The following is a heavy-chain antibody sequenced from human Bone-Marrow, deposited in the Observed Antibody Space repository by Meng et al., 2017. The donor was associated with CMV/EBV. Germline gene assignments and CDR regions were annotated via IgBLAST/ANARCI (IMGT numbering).Heavy chain of an antibody. Sequence: SETLSLTCTVSGGSTSSYYWSWIRQPPGKGLEWIGYIYYSGSTNYNPSLKSRVTISVDTSKNQFSLKLSSVTAADTAVYYCARYTVTTVFDYWGQGTLVTVSS. J-gene: IGHJ4*02. V-gene: IGHV4-59*01. D-gene: IGHD4-11*01. CDR3: ARYTVTTVFDY. CDR2: IYYSGST. CDR1: GGSTSSYY.